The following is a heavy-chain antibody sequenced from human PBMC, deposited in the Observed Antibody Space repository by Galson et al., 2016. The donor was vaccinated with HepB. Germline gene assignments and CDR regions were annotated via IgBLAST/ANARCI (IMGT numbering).Heavy chain of an antibody. CDR3: AREPGHCSGGSCYSGDMDV. V-gene: IGHV6-1*01. CDR1: GDSVSSNSAA. CDR2: TYYRSKWYN. J-gene: IGHJ6*02. Sequence: CAISGDSVSSNSAAWNWIRQSPSRGLEWLGRTYYRSKWYNDYALSVKSRTTINPDTSKNQFSLHLTSVTPEDTAVYYCAREPGHCSGGSCYSGDMDVWGQGTTVTVSS. D-gene: IGHD2-15*01.